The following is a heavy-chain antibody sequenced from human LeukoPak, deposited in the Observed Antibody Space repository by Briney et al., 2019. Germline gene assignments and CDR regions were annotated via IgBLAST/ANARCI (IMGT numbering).Heavy chain of an antibody. V-gene: IGHV3-7*01. J-gene: IGHJ4*02. CDR3: ASAGGWFFFN. Sequence: GGSLRLSCAASGLPFSSHWLSWFRQSPGKGLEWVAHINRDGTEKQYLDSVKGRFTISRDNARNSQYLQMNNLRAEDTAVYYCASAGGWFFFNWGQGTLVTVSS. D-gene: IGHD6-19*01. CDR1: GLPFSSHW. CDR2: INRDGTEK.